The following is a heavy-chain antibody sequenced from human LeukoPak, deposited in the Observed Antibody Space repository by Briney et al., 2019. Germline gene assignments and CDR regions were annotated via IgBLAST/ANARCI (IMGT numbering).Heavy chain of an antibody. V-gene: IGHV3-23*01. D-gene: IGHD3-22*01. CDR1: GFTFSDYA. J-gene: IGHJ4*02. Sequence: GGSLRLSCAASGFTFSDYAMTWVRQAPGKGLEWVSAISTSGGSTFYVDSVKGRFTISRDNSKNTVYLQMNSLRAEDTAVYYCAKETTFYYDSSGYWGYWGQGTLVTVSS. CDR2: ISTSGGST. CDR3: AKETTFYYDSSGYWGY.